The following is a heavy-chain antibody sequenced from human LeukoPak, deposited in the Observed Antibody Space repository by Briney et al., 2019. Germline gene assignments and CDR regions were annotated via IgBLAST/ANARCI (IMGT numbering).Heavy chain of an antibody. J-gene: IGHJ4*02. CDR1: GFTFSNYG. Sequence: LGGCLRLSCAASGFTFSNYGMHWGRQSPGQGLEWVAVVSYEGRTQYYADSVRGRLTISRDNSKNTLLLQMNSLRAEDTAVYYCAKEITQYTSNWYWVNWGQGTLLTVSS. D-gene: IGHD6-13*01. CDR2: VSYEGRTQ. V-gene: IGHV3-30*18. CDR3: AKEITQYTSNWYWVN.